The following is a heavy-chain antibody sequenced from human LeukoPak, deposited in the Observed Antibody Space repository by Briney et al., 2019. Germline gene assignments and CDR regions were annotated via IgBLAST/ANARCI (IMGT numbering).Heavy chain of an antibody. CDR2: IYHSGST. CDR1: GGSISSGGYS. D-gene: IGHD1-26*01. J-gene: IGHJ3*02. Sequence: SETLSLTCAVSGGSISSGGYSWSWIRQPPGKGLEWIGYIYHSGSTYYNPSLKSRVTISVDTSKNQLSLKLSSVTAADTAMYYCARPLFSGSSNDVFDIWGQGTMVTVSS. V-gene: IGHV4-30-2*03. CDR3: ARPLFSGSSNDVFDI.